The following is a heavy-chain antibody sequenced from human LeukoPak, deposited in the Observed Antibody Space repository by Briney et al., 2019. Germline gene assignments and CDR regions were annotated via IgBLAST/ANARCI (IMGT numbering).Heavy chain of an antibody. V-gene: IGHV3-11*05. CDR3: ARVGCSGGSCYTTLYYFDY. J-gene: IGHJ4*02. CDR1: GFTFSDYY. CDR2: ISSSSSYT. D-gene: IGHD2-15*01. Sequence: GGSLRLSCAASGFTFSDYYMSWIRQAPGKGLEWVSYISSSSSYTNYADSVKGRFTISRDNAKNSLYLQMNSLRAEDTAVYYCARVGCSGGSCYTTLYYFDYWGQGTLVTVSS.